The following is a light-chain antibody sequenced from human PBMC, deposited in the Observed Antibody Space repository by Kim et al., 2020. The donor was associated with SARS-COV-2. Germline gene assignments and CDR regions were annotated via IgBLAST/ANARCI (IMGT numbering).Light chain of an antibody. CDR1: QSVSSD. CDR3: QQYNKWPPWT. Sequence: SPGERVTLSCRASQSVSSDLAWYQQKPGQAPRLLIYGASTRATGIPARFSGSGSGTEFTLTISSLQSEDLAVYYCQQYNKWPPWTFGQGTKVDIK. CDR2: GAS. J-gene: IGKJ1*01. V-gene: IGKV3-15*01.